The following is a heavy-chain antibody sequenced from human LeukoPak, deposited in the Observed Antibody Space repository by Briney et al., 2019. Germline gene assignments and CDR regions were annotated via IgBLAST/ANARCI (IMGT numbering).Heavy chain of an antibody. V-gene: IGHV4-59*01. J-gene: IGHJ6*03. CDR3: AGLYSGSYYYYYYMDV. D-gene: IGHD1-26*01. Sequence: PSETLSLTCTVSGGSISSYYWSWIRQPPGKGLEWIGYIYYSGSTNYNPSLKSRVTISVDTSKNQFSLKLSSVTAADTAVYYCAGLYSGSYYYYYYMDVWGKGTTVTVSS. CDR2: IYYSGST. CDR1: GGSISSYY.